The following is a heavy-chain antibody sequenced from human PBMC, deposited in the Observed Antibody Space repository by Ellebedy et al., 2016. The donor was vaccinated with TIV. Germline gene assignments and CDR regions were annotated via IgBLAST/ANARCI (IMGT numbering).Heavy chain of an antibody. J-gene: IGHJ4*02. Sequence: AASVKVSCKASGGTFSSYAISWVRQAPGQGLEWMGRIIPILGIANYAQKFQGRVTITADKSTSTAYMELRSLRSDDTAVYYCARMYSSGSYYFDYWGQGTLVTVSS. CDR2: IIPILGIA. CDR3: ARMYSSGSYYFDY. D-gene: IGHD6-19*01. CDR1: GGTFSSYA. V-gene: IGHV1-69*04.